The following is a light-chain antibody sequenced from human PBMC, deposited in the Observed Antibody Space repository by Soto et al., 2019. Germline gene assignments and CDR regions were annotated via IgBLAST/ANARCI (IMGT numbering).Light chain of an antibody. J-gene: IGKJ1*01. CDR3: QQYGSSLWT. CDR1: QSVSSSY. V-gene: IGKV3-20*01. CDR2: GAS. Sequence: EIVLTQSPGTLSLSPGERATLSCRASQSVSSSYLAGYQQKPGQAPRLLIYGASSRATGITDRFSGSGSGTDFTLTISRLEPEDFAVYYCQQYGSSLWTFGQGTKVEIK.